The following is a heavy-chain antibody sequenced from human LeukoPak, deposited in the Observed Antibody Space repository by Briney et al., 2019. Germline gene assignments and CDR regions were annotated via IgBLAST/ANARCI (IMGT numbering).Heavy chain of an antibody. CDR2: ISYDGSNK. CDR3: ASGYYYDSSGYLDY. J-gene: IGHJ4*02. Sequence: PGGSPRLSCAASGFTFSSYAMHWVRQAPGKGLEWVAVISYDGSNKYYADSVKGRFTISRDNSKNTLYLQMNSLRAEDTAVYYCASGYYYDSSGYLDYWGQGTLVTVSS. D-gene: IGHD3-22*01. CDR1: GFTFSSYA. V-gene: IGHV3-30-3*01.